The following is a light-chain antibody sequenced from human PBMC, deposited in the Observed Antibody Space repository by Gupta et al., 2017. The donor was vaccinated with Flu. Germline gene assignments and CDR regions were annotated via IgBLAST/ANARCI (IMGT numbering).Light chain of an antibody. CDR1: QTIRTY. Sequence: GDRVTITCRASQTIRTYLNWYQQKPGKAPNLLIYDASTLQSGVPSRFSGSGSGTDFTLTISSLQPEDFATYFCQQSYTTPRTFGQGTKVEIK. CDR3: QQSYTTPRT. J-gene: IGKJ1*01. CDR2: DAS. V-gene: IGKV1-39*01.